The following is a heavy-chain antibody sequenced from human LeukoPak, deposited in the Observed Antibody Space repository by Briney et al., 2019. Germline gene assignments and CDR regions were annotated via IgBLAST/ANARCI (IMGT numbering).Heavy chain of an antibody. CDR2: IYHSGST. V-gene: IGHV4-59*01. CDR3: ARSTGWYAFT. Sequence: PSETLSLTCTVSGGSISSYYWSWIRQPPGKGLEWIGYIYHSGSTNYNPSLKSRVTISVDTSKNQFSLKLSSVTAADTAVYYCARSTGWYAFTWGQGILVTVSS. J-gene: IGHJ4*02. D-gene: IGHD6-19*01. CDR1: GGSISSYY.